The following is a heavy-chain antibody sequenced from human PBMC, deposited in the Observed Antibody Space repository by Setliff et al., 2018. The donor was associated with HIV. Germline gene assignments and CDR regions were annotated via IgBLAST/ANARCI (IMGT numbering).Heavy chain of an antibody. J-gene: IGHJ4*02. CDR2: IRSKSYSATT. D-gene: IGHD4-4*01. CDR3: GKDGRNYNIDY. V-gene: IGHV3-49*04. CDR1: GFTFGDYA. Sequence: GGSLRLSCTASGFTFGDYAMSWVRQAPGKGLEWVGFIRSKSYSATTEYAASVKGRFIISRDDSKNTLYLQMNSLKAEDTAVYYCGKDGRNYNIDYWGQGTLVTVS.